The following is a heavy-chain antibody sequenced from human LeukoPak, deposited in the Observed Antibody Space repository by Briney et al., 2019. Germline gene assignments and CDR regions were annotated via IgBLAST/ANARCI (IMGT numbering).Heavy chain of an antibody. Sequence: GASVKVSCKASGCRFTSDGIAWVRQAPGQGLEWMGWISVNSGYTNYAQKVQGRVTMTADTSTSTVYMELRSLRSDDTAIYYCARSREVTVSGPQFDYWGQGTLVTVSS. D-gene: IGHD4-23*01. J-gene: IGHJ4*02. CDR1: GCRFTSDG. CDR3: ARSREVTVSGPQFDY. V-gene: IGHV1-18*01. CDR2: ISVNSGYT.